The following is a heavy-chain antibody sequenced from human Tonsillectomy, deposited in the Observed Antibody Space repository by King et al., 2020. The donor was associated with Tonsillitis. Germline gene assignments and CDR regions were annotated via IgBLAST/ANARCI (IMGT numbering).Heavy chain of an antibody. J-gene: IGHJ5*02. CDR3: ATGAIT. CDR1: AYTFTTYP. Sequence: DQLVQSGAEVKKPGASVKVSCKASAYTFTTYPIHWVRQAPGQRLEWMGWINAGHDNAKYSQKFQGRVTITLDTSASTAYMELSSLRSEDTAVYYCATGAITWGQGTLVTVSS. D-gene: IGHD5-12*01. CDR2: INAGHDNA. V-gene: IGHV1-3*01.